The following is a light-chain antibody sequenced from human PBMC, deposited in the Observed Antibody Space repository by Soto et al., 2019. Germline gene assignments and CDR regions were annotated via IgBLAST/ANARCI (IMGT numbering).Light chain of an antibody. Sequence: QSVLTQPASVSGSPGQSITISCTGTSSDVGGYNYVSWYQQHPGKAPKLMIYEVSNRPSRVSNRFSGSKSGNTASLTISGLQAEDEADYYCSSYTRSSTSYVFXTGTKATVL. CDR3: SSYTRSSTSYV. CDR2: EVS. CDR1: SSDVGGYNY. J-gene: IGLJ1*01. V-gene: IGLV2-14*01.